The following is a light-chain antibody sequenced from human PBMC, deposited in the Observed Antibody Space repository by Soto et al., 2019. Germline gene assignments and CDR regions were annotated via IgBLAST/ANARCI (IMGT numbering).Light chain of an antibody. J-gene: IGKJ1*01. CDR3: QHYNSYSEA. Sequence: DIQMTQSPSALSASIGDRVNITSRASQSISSWLAWYQQKPGKAPKVLIYKASNLESGVPSRFSGSGSETEFTLTISSLQPDDFATYYCQHYNSYSEAFGQGTKVDI. CDR1: QSISSW. CDR2: KAS. V-gene: IGKV1-5*03.